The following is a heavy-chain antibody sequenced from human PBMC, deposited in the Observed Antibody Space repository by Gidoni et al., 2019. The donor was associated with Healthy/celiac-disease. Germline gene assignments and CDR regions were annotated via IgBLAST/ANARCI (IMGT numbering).Heavy chain of an antibody. CDR3: ARSGGAAGPPGTDY. CDR2: IYYSGST. Sequence: QVQLQDSGPGRVKPSETLSLTCTVSGGSISSYYWSWIRQPPGKGLEWIGYIYYSGSTNYNPSLKSRVTISVDTSKNQFSLKLSSVTAADTAVYYCARSGGAAGPPGTDYWGQGTLVTVSS. V-gene: IGHV4-59*01. J-gene: IGHJ4*02. CDR1: GGSISSYY. D-gene: IGHD6-13*01.